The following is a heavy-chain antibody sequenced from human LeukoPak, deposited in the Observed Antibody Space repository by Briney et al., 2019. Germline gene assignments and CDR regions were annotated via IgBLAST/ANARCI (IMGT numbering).Heavy chain of an antibody. D-gene: IGHD3-22*01. CDR1: GGSFSGYY. V-gene: IGHV4-34*01. J-gene: IGHJ4*02. Sequence: SETLSLTCAVYGGSFSGYYWSWIRQPPGKGLEWIGEINHSGSTNYNPSLKSRVTISVDTSKNQFSLNLNSVTAADTAVYYCARAPHFFDTSGSRYYFDYWGQGALVTVSS. CDR3: ARAPHFFDTSGSRYYFDY. CDR2: INHSGST.